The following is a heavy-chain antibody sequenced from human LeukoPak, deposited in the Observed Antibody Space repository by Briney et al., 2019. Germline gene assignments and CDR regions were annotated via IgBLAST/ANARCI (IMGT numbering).Heavy chain of an antibody. V-gene: IGHV3-7*03. D-gene: IGHD6-19*01. CDR1: GFNFRDHW. J-gene: IGHJ4*02. CDR3: VKNDGWFHLAQ. CDR2: IKNDGSET. Sequence: GGSLRLSCAVSGFNFRDHWMDWVRQAPGKGLQWVGHIKNDGSETYYLDSLKGRFSISRDNTNNALYLQMNSLRVEDTAVYYCVKNDGWFHLAQWGQGTLVTVSS.